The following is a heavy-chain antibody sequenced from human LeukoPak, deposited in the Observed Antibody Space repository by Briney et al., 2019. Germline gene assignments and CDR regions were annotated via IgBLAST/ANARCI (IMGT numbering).Heavy chain of an antibody. D-gene: IGHD3-22*01. Sequence: SETLSLTCTVSGGSISNYYWSWIRQPPGKGLEWIGYIYYSGSTNYNPSLKSRVTISVDTSKNQFSLELSSVTAADTAVYYCAGSGYYPTPDYWGQGTLVTVSS. CDR1: GGSISNYY. V-gene: IGHV4-59*01. J-gene: IGHJ4*02. CDR3: AGSGYYPTPDY. CDR2: IYYSGST.